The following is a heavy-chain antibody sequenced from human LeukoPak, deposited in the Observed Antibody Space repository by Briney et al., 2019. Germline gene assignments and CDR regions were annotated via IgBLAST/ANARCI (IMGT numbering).Heavy chain of an antibody. CDR3: ATASVPYSSGPPVY. V-gene: IGHV4-39*01. CDR1: GGSISSSSYY. Sequence: SETLSLTCTVSGGSISSSSYYWGWIRQPPGKGLEWIENIYYSGSTYYHPSLKSRGTISVDTSKNQFSLKLRSVTAAETAVYYCATASVPYSSGPPVYWGQGTLVTVSS. D-gene: IGHD6-19*01. CDR2: IYYSGST. J-gene: IGHJ4*02.